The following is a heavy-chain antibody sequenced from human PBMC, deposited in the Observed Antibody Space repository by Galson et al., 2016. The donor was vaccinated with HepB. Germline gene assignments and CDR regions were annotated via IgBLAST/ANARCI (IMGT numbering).Heavy chain of an antibody. CDR2: IKQSGSEK. CDR1: GFTFGSNW. Sequence: SLRLSCAGSGFTFGSNWMTWVRQAPGKGLEWVANIKQSGSEKYYVDSVKGRFTISRDNAKNSLYLQLESLRAEDTAVYFCARVMNSGYPFSWGQGTLVTVSS. J-gene: IGHJ5*02. V-gene: IGHV3-7*01. CDR3: ARVMNSGYPFS. D-gene: IGHD3-22*01.